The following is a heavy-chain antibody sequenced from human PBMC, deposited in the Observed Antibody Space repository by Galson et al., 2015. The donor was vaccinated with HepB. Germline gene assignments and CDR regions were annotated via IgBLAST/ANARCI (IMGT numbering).Heavy chain of an antibody. V-gene: IGHV3-23*01. CDR3: AKVVCSFCGYPDMDAFDI. J-gene: IGHJ3*02. CDR2: TSSSGGST. CDR1: GFTFSSYA. Sequence: SLRLSCATSGFTFSSYAMNWVRQAPGKGLEWVSATSSSGGSTYYADSVKGRFTISRDNSKNTLYLRMNSLRAGDTAVYYCAKVVCSFCGYPDMDAFDIWGQGTKVTVSS. D-gene: IGHD2-21*01.